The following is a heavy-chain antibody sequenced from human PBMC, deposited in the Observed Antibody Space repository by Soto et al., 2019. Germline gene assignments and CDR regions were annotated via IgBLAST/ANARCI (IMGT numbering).Heavy chain of an antibody. CDR1: GFTFKHNA. D-gene: IGHD6-13*01. V-gene: IGHV3-30-3*01. J-gene: IGHJ4*02. CDR2: ISFDGSTK. Sequence: QVQLVESGGGVVQPGRSLTIFCTASGFTFKHNAMHWIRQAPAKGLEWVADISFDGSTKNYADSVKGHFTISRDNSKNTLSLQMRALEGEDTATYYCAREGIAESGPNFYDFWGQGTLVVVSS. CDR3: AREGIAESGPNFYDF.